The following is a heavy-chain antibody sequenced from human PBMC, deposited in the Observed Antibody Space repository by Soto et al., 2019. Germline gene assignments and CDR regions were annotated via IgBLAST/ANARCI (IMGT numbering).Heavy chain of an antibody. CDR3: ARGDQNYDFWSGYYKPQKSYYFDY. Sequence: VASVKVSFKASGYTFSNYDINWVRQATGQGLEWMGWMNPNSGNTGYAHKFQGRVAMSRNTSITTAYMEVSSLRSEDTAVYYCARGDQNYDFWSGYYKPQKSYYFDYWGLGTLVTVSS. J-gene: IGHJ4*02. CDR1: GYTFSNYD. D-gene: IGHD3-3*01. V-gene: IGHV1-8*01. CDR2: MNPNSGNT.